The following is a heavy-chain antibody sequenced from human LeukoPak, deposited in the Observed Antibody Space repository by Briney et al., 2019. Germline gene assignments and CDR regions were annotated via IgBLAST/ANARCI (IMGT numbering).Heavy chain of an antibody. CDR2: IYYSGST. J-gene: IGHJ6*02. CDR3: ARHAYYCSGGSCYQEYYYYYSMDV. Sequence: SETLSLTCTVSGGSISSYYWSWSRQPPGKGLGWSGYIYYSGSTNYNPSLKGRVTISVDTSKNQFSLKLSSVTAADTAVYYCARHAYYCSGGSCYQEYYYYYSMDVWGQGTTVTVSS. V-gene: IGHV4-59*08. CDR1: GGSISSYY. D-gene: IGHD2-15*01.